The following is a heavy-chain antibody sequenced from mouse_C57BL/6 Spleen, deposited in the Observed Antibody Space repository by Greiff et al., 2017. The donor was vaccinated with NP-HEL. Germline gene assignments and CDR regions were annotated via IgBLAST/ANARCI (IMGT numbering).Heavy chain of an antibody. D-gene: IGHD3-2*02. CDR2: IYPGDGDT. J-gene: IGHJ4*01. CDR1: GYAFSSSW. CDR3: ASETAQATYYYAMDY. Sequence: VKLQESGPELVKPGASVKISCKASGYAFSSSWMNWVKQRPGKGLEWIGRIYPGDGDTNYNGKFKGKATLTADKSSSTAYMQLSSLTSEDSAVYFCASETAQATYYYAMDYWGQGTSVTVSS. V-gene: IGHV1-82*01.